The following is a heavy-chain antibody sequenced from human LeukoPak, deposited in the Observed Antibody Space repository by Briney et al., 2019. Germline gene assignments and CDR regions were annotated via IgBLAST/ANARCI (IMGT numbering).Heavy chain of an antibody. V-gene: IGHV3-23*01. CDR1: EFTFISYV. J-gene: IGHJ4*02. Sequence: AGGSLRLSCAASEFTFISYVMSWVRQAPGKGLEWVPAITGYSDDTYYADSVQGRFIISRDNSKNTLYLQLNSLRGEDTAVYYCAKGSRDSRPYYFDHWGQGTLVTVSS. CDR2: ITGYSDDT. CDR3: AKGSRDSRPYYFDH. D-gene: IGHD6-13*01.